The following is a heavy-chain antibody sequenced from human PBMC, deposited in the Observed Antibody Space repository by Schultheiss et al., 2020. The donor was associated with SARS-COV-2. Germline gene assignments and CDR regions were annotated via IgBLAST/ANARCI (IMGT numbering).Heavy chain of an antibody. J-gene: IGHJ6*02. D-gene: IGHD1-26*01. CDR3: ARRLSRTEWDYYYGMDV. V-gene: IGHV1-69*13. CDR2: IIPIFGTA. CDR1: GYTFTSYG. Sequence: VKVSCKASGYTFTSYGISWVRQAPGQGLEWMGGIIPIFGTANYAQKFQGRVTITADESTSTDYMELSSLRSEDTAVYYCARRLSRTEWDYYYGMDVWGQGTTVTVSS.